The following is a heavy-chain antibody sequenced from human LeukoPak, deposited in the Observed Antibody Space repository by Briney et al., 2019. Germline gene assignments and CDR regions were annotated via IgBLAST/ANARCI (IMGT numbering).Heavy chain of an antibody. Sequence: GGSLRLSCAASGFTVSDNYMSWVRQAPGKGLEWVSIIYSGGSTYYADSVKGRFTISRDNSKNTVYLQMTSLRAEDTAVYYCARGGAYSYGYGYYYYYGMDVWGQGTTVTVSS. CDR2: IYSGGST. D-gene: IGHD5-18*01. J-gene: IGHJ6*02. CDR1: GFTVSDNY. CDR3: ARGGAYSYGYGYYYYYGMDV. V-gene: IGHV3-66*01.